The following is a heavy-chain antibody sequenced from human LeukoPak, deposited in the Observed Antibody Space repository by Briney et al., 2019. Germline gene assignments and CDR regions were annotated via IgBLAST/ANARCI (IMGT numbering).Heavy chain of an antibody. CDR3: ARESDYFYALDV. J-gene: IGHJ6*02. CDR1: GFTFSSYG. V-gene: IGHV3-33*01. CDR2: ISYDGSNK. Sequence: GRSLRLSCDASGFTFSSYGMHWVRQTPGKGLEWVAVISYDGSNKYYRDSVKGRFTISRDNSKNTLYLQMNSLRVDDTAVYYCARESDYFYALDVWGQGTTVTVSS.